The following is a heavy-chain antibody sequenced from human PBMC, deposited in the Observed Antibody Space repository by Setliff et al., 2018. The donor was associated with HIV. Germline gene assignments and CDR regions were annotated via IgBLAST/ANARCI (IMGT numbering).Heavy chain of an antibody. V-gene: IGHV4-39*07. D-gene: IGHD5-18*01. Sequence: SETLSLTCTVSGGSISSSTYYWGWIRQPTGKGLEWIASIYQSGSTYYNPSLKSRVIISIDTSKNQFSLKLSSVTAADTAVYYCAILRGYSYGYFFDYWGQGMLVTVSS. CDR2: IYQSGST. J-gene: IGHJ4*02. CDR3: AILRGYSYGYFFDY. CDR1: GGSISSSTYY.